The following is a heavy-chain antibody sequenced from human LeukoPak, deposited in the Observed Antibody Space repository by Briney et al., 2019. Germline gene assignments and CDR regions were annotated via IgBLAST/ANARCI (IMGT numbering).Heavy chain of an antibody. CDR1: GGTFSSYA. CDR3: ARDLTGYSSF. D-gene: IGHD6-19*01. J-gene: IGHJ4*02. Sequence: EASVKVSCKASGGTFSSYAISWVRQAPGQGLEWMGGIIPIFGTANYAQKFQGRVTITADESTSTAYMELRSLRSDDTAVYYCARDLTGYSSFWGQGTLVTVSS. V-gene: IGHV1-69*13. CDR2: IIPIFGTA.